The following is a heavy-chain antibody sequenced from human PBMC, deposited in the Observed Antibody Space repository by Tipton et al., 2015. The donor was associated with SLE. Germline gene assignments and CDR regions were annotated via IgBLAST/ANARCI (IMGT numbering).Heavy chain of an antibody. J-gene: IGHJ3*02. CDR1: GDSISRYS. D-gene: IGHD6-19*01. CDR2: ISARGST. V-gene: IGHV4-4*07. Sequence: TLSLTCTVFGDSISRYSWSWPRQSAGKGLEWIGRISARGSTNYNPSLPSRVTVSSDTSKNQLSLRLNSVTAADTAVYYCARDHYSIGSFDIWGQGTLVTVSS. CDR3: ARDHYSIGSFDI.